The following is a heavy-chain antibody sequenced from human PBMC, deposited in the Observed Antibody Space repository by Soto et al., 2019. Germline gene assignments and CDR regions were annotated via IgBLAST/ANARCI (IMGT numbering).Heavy chain of an antibody. CDR1: GNTFSTNA. CDR3: AKALRVADEGGYRNAYQVATYYFDY. CDR2: ISASGGTI. V-gene: IGHV3-23*01. J-gene: IGHJ4*02. D-gene: IGHD5-18*01. Sequence: GGSLRLSCADSGNTFSTNAMIWVRQAPGRGLDWVSGISASGGTIHDADSVKGRFAISRDNSKNTLYLQMNSLRAEDTAVYYCAKALRVADEGGYRNAYQVATYYFDYWGQGTRGTFSS.